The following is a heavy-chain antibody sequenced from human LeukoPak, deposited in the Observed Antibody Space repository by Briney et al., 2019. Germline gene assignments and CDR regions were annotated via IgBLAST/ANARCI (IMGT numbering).Heavy chain of an antibody. Sequence: GRSLRLSCAASGFTFSSYAMHWVRQAPGEGLEWVAVISYDGSNKYYADSVKGRFTISRDNSKNTLYLQMNSLRAEDTAVYYCASSLGYCSSTSCYSGMDVWGQGTTVTVSS. CDR3: ASSLGYCSSTSCYSGMDV. CDR2: ISYDGSNK. CDR1: GFTFSSYA. J-gene: IGHJ6*02. D-gene: IGHD2-2*01. V-gene: IGHV3-30-3*01.